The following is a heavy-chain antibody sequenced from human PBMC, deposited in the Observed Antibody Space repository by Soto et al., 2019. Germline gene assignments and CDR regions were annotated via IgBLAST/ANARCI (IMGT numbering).Heavy chain of an antibody. J-gene: IGHJ3*02. D-gene: IGHD7-27*01. Sequence: SETLSLTCTVSGGSISSYYWSWIRQPPGKGLEWIGYIYYSGSTNYNPSLKSRVTISVDTSKNQFSEKLSSVTAADTAVYYCARHRITGDDAFDIWGQGTMVTVSS. CDR2: IYYSGST. V-gene: IGHV4-59*08. CDR3: ARHRITGDDAFDI. CDR1: GGSISSYY.